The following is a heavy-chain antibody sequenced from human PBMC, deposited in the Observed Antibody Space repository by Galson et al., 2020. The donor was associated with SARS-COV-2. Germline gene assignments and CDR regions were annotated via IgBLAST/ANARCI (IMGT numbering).Heavy chain of an antibody. CDR2: INPSGGGT. D-gene: IGHD1-26*01. J-gene: IGHJ3*02. CDR3: ATGSGSYYPLDAFDI. Sequence: ASVKVSCKASGYTFTSYYIHWVRQAPGQGLEWMGIINPSGGGTTYAQKFQGRVTMTRDTSTSTVYMELSSLRSEDTAVYYCATGSGSYYPLDAFDIWGQGTMVTVSS. CDR1: GYTFTSYY. V-gene: IGHV1-46*01.